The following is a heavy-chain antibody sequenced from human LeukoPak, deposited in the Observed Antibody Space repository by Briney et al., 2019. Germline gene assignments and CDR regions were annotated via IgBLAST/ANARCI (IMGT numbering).Heavy chain of an antibody. CDR2: INHSGST. D-gene: IGHD6-6*01. V-gene: IGHV4-34*01. J-gene: IGHJ5*02. CDR3: ARGLGYSSSSRSGNWFDP. CDR1: GGSFSGYY. Sequence: PSETLSLTCAVYGGSFSGYYWSWIRQPPGKGLEWIAEINHSGSTNYNPSLKSRVTISVDTSKNQFSLKLSSVTAADTAVYYCARGLGYSSSSRSGNWFDPWGQGTLVTVSS.